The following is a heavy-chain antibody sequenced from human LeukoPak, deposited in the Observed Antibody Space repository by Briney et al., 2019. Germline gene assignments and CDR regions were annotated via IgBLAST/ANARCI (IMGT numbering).Heavy chain of an antibody. CDR3: ARGGGYYDSSDYYHYLAFDI. Sequence: ASVKVSCKASGYTFTSYDINWVRQATGQGLEWMGWMNPKSGNTGYAQKFQGRVTLTRNTSINTAYMELSSLRSEDTAVYYCARGGGYYDSSDYYHYLAFDIWGQGTMVTVSS. J-gene: IGHJ3*02. CDR2: MNPKSGNT. V-gene: IGHV1-8*01. CDR1: GYTFTSYD. D-gene: IGHD3-22*01.